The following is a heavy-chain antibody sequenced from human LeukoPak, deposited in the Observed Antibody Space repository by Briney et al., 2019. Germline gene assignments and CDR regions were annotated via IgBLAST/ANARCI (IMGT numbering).Heavy chain of an antibody. Sequence: SETLSLTCAVYGGSFSDYWWTWIRQSPGKGLEWIGEVNHSGSTNYNPSLKSRVTIPVDTSKNQFSLKLSSVTAADTAVYYCARGQDYYDSSGYYYVWFDPWGQGTLVTVSS. CDR1: GGSFSDYW. D-gene: IGHD3-22*01. V-gene: IGHV4-34*01. J-gene: IGHJ5*02. CDR3: ARGQDYYDSSGYYYVWFDP. CDR2: VNHSGST.